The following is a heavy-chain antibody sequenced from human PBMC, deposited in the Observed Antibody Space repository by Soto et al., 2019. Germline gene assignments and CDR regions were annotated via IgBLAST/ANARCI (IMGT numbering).Heavy chain of an antibody. CDR1: GGSFSGYY. CDR2: INHSGST. V-gene: IGHV4-34*01. D-gene: IGHD2-8*02. J-gene: IGHJ4*02. Sequence: QVQLQQRGAGLLKPSETLSLTCAVYGGSFSGYYWTWIRQPPGTGLEWIGEINHSGSTNYNPSLKSRVTISVDTSKNQFSLKLTSVTAADTAVYYCARDKITGLFDYWGQGTLVTASS. CDR3: ARDKITGLFDY.